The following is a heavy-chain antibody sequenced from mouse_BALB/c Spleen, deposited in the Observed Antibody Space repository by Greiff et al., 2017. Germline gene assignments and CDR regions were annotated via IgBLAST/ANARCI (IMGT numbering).Heavy chain of an antibody. V-gene: IGHV1-9*01. Sequence: QVQLQQSGAELMKPGASVKISCKATGYTFSSYWIEWVKQRPGHGLEWIGEILPGSGSTNYNEKFKGKATFTADTSSNTAYMQLSSLTSEDSAVYYCARVGIYALYYAMDYWGQGTSVTVSS. J-gene: IGHJ4*01. CDR2: ILPGSGST. CDR3: ARVGIYALYYAMDY. CDR1: GYTFSSYW. D-gene: IGHD1-1*01.